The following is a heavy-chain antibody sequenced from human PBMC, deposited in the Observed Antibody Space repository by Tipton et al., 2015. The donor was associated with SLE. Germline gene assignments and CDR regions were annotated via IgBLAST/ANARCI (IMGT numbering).Heavy chain of an antibody. Sequence: SLRLSCEASGFTFDDYGMHWIRQVPGWGPEWVSGISWNGGTIGYADSGKGRFTISRDNAKNALYLQMNNLRPEDTALYYCGKDRGNRGIYYFYYMDVWGKGTTVTVSS. CDR3: GKDRGNRGIYYFYYMDV. D-gene: IGHD1-14*01. CDR2: ISWNGGTI. J-gene: IGHJ6*03. CDR1: GFTFDDYG. V-gene: IGHV3-9*01.